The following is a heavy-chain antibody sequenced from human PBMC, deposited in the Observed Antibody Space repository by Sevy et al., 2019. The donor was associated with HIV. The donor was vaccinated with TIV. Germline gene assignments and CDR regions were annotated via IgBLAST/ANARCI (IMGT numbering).Heavy chain of an antibody. V-gene: IGHV3-23*01. CDR3: AREGCTQPHDY. J-gene: IGHJ4*02. CDR1: GFTFAKYI. D-gene: IGHD2-8*01. Sequence: GESLKISCAASGFTFAKYIMSWVRQAPGKGLEWVSTFSFGCGRINYADSVKGRFTISRDDSKNTLFLQMNSLRAEDTATYFCAREGCTQPHDYWGQGTLVTVSS. CDR2: FSFGCGRI.